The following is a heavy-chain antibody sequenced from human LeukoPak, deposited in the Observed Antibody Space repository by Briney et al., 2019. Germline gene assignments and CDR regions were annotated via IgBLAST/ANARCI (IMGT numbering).Heavy chain of an antibody. V-gene: IGHV4-61*08. CDR1: GGSISSGGYY. CDR2: IYYSGST. D-gene: IGHD2-2*01. J-gene: IGHJ6*02. CDR3: ARDRIVVVPAATQESYYYYGMDV. Sequence: SETLSLTCTVSGGSISSGGYYWSWIRQPPGKGLEWIGYIYYSGSTNYNPSLKSRVTISVDTSKNQFSLKLSSVTAADTAVYYCARDRIVVVPAATQESYYYYGMDVWGQGTTVTVSS.